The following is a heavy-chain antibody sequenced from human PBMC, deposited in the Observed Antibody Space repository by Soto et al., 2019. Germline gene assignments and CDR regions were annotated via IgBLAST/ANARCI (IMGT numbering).Heavy chain of an antibody. CDR3: ARISSWAFAM. J-gene: IGHJ3*02. V-gene: IGHV3-11*01. CDR1: GFTFSDYY. Sequence: PGGSLRLSCAASGFTFSDYYMSWIRQAPGKGLEWVSYITSSAGAIYYADSVRGRFTISRDNAKNSLFLQMNSLRAEDTAVYYCARISSWAFAMWAQGTVVTVSS. D-gene: IGHD6-6*01. CDR2: ITSSAGAI.